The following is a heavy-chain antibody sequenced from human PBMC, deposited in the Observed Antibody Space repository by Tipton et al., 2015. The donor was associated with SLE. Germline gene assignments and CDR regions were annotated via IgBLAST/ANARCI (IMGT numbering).Heavy chain of an antibody. CDR1: GFTFSSYW. J-gene: IGHJ3*02. CDR2: IKQDGSEK. CDR3: AREGAAAGGDAFDI. Sequence: SLRLSCAASGFTFSSYWMSWVRQAPGKGLEWVADIKQDGSEKYYVDSVKGRFTISRDNAKNSLYLQMNSLRAEDTAVYYCAREGAAAGGDAFDIWGQGTMVTVSS. V-gene: IGHV3-7*03. D-gene: IGHD6-13*01.